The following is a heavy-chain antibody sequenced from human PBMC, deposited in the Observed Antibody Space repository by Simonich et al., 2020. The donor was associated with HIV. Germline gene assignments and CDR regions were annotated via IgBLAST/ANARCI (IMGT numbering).Heavy chain of an antibody. J-gene: IGHJ5*02. D-gene: IGHD3-22*01. CDR2: IYYSGST. CDR3: ARHYYDSSGYYSGIDP. V-gene: IGHV4-59*01. CDR1: GGSISSYY. Sequence: QVQLQESGPGLVKPSETLSLTCTVSGGSISSYYWRWIRQPPGKGLEWIGYIYYSGSTNYHPSLKSRVTISVDTSKNQFSLKLSSVTAADTAVYYCARHYYDSSGYYSGIDPWGQGTLVTVSS.